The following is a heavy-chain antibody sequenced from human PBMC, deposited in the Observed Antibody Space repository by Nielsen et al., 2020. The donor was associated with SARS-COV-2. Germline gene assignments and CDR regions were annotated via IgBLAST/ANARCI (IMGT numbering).Heavy chain of an antibody. CDR1: GFTFDDYG. V-gene: IGHV3-20*01. CDR2: INWNGGST. Sequence: GESLKISCAASGFTFDDYGMSWVRQAPGKGLEWVSGINWNGGSTGYADSVKGRFTISRDNAKNSLYLQMNSLRAEDTALYHCARVPYYDSSGYYSYYYYYGMDVWGQGTTVTVSS. J-gene: IGHJ6*02. CDR3: ARVPYYDSSGYYSYYYYYGMDV. D-gene: IGHD3-22*01.